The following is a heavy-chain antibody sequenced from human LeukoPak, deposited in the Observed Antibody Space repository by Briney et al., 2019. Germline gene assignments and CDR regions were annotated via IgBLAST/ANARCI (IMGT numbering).Heavy chain of an antibody. CDR1: GFTFSDYY. V-gene: IGHV3-11*01. D-gene: IGHD1-26*01. J-gene: IGHJ4*02. Sequence: GGSLRLSCAASGFTFSDYYMSWIRQAPGKGLEWVSYISSSGSTIYYADSVKGRFTISRDNAKNSLYLQMNSLRAEDTAVYYCAKVKVGATNPVDYWGQGTLVTVSS. CDR3: AKVKVGATNPVDY. CDR2: ISSSGSTI.